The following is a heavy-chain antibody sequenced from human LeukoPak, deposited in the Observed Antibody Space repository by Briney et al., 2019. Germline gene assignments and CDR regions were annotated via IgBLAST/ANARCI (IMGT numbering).Heavy chain of an antibody. CDR2: IYYSGST. D-gene: IGHD2-2*01. J-gene: IGHJ4*02. Sequence: PSETLSLTCTVSGSSISSYYWSWIRQPPGKGLEWIGYIYYSGSTNYNPSLKRRVTISVDTSKNKFPLKLSSVTAADTAVYYCARNLPMPHRPSYYFDYWGQGTLVTVSS. CDR3: ARNLPMPHRPSYYFDY. V-gene: IGHV4-59*01. CDR1: GSSISSYY.